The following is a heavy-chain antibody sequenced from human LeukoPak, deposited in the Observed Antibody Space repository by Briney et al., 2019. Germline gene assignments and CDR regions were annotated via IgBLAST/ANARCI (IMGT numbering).Heavy chain of an antibody. J-gene: IGHJ4*02. CDR1: GYTFTGYY. V-gene: IGHV1-2*02. Sequence: ASVKVSCKASGYTFTGYYMHRVRQAPGQGLEWMGWINPNSGGTNYAQKFQGRVTMTRDTSISTAYMELSRLRSDDTAVYYRARDSGSGLSFDYWGQGTLVTVSS. CDR3: ARDSGSGLSFDY. D-gene: IGHD1-26*01. CDR2: INPNSGGT.